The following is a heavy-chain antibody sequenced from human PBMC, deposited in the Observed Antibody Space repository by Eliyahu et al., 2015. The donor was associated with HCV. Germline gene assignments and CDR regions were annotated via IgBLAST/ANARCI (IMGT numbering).Heavy chain of an antibody. CDR3: ARIWTGLHGMDV. CDR2: IDWDDDK. Sequence: QVTLRESGPALVKATQTLTLTCTFSGFSLSTTGMCVSWIRQPPGKALEWLGYIDWDDDKQYITSLKTRLTISKDTSKNQVVLTMTNMDPVDTGTYYCARIWTGLHGMDVWGQGTTVTVSS. V-gene: IGHV2-70*01. CDR1: GFSLSTTGMC. J-gene: IGHJ6*02. D-gene: IGHD3/OR15-3a*01.